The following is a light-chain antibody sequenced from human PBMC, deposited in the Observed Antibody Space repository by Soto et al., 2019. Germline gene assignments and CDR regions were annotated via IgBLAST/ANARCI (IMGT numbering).Light chain of an antibody. V-gene: IGKV3D-15*01. CDR2: GAS. J-gene: IGKJ3*01. CDR3: QHYNDWPFT. CDR1: ESVSSN. Sequence: ELVSAEAAGTVYLSPGERATLSCRASESVSSNLAWYQQKPGQAPRLLIYGASNRATGIPDRFSGSGSGTDFTLTISSLQSEDFALFYCQHYNDWPFTFGPGTKVDIK.